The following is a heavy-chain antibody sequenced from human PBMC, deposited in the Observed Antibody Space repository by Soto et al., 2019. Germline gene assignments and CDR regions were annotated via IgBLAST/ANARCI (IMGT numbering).Heavy chain of an antibody. CDR1: DWSFSVYS. CDR3: ARGSSAQGYGMDV. Sequence: SEPRSLTCAGYDWSFSVYSWSWIRHPLGKGLEWIGDINHSGSTNYNPSLKSRVTISVDTSKNQFSLKLSSVTAADTAVYYCARGSSAQGYGMDVWGQGTTVTVSS. J-gene: IGHJ6*02. CDR2: INHSGST. D-gene: IGHD6-6*01. V-gene: IGHV4-34*01.